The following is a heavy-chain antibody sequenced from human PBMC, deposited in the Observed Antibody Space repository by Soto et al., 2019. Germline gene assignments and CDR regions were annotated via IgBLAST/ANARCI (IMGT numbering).Heavy chain of an antibody. CDR1: GGPISSGGCS. CDR3: ARDLVCSSTSCPGGGDTGFDP. J-gene: IGHJ5*02. Sequence: SETLSLTCAVSGGPISSGGCSWSWIRQPPGQDLEWIGYINHSESTYYNPSLKSRVTISVDRSKIQLSLKLSTVTAADTGVYYCARDLVCSSTSCPGGGDTGFDPWGQGTLVTVSS. D-gene: IGHD2-2*01. CDR2: INHSEST. V-gene: IGHV4-30-2*01.